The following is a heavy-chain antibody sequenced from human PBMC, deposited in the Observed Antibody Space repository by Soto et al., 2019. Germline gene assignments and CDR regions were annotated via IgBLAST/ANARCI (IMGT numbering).Heavy chain of an antibody. Sequence: GASVKVSCXASGYTFTRYTIHWVRHAPGQSLEWMGWINAGNGNTQYSQKFRARVTISSDTSASTAYMELSSLTSEDTAVYYCARNGYDAAGMDVWGQGITVTVSS. J-gene: IGHJ6*02. CDR3: ARNGYDAAGMDV. CDR1: GYTFTRYT. D-gene: IGHD5-12*01. V-gene: IGHV1-3*01. CDR2: INAGNGNT.